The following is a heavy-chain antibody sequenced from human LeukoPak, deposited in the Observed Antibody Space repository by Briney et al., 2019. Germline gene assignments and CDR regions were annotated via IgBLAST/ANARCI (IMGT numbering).Heavy chain of an antibody. D-gene: IGHD1-26*01. CDR1: GYTFTSYD. CDR3: ARALRVGATIYY. Sequence: GASVKVSCKASGYTFTSYDINWVRQAPGQGLEWMGWMNPNSGNTGYAQKFQGRVTMTRNTSISTAYMELSSLRSEDTAVYYCARALRVGATIYYWGQGTLVTVSS. J-gene: IGHJ4*02. CDR2: MNPNSGNT. V-gene: IGHV1-8*01.